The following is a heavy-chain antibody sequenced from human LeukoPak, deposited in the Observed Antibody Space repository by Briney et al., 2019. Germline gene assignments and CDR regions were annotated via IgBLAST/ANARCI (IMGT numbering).Heavy chain of an antibody. J-gene: IGHJ4*02. Sequence: LRLSCAASGFTFSSYAMHWVRKAPGKGLEWVAVISYDGSNKYYADSVKGRFTISRDNSKNTLYLQMNSLRAEDTAVYYCASWVQAYCGGDCYGGAFDYWGQGTLVTVSS. V-gene: IGHV3-30-3*01. CDR2: ISYDGSNK. CDR1: GFTFSSYA. CDR3: ASWVQAYCGGDCYGGAFDY. D-gene: IGHD2-21*02.